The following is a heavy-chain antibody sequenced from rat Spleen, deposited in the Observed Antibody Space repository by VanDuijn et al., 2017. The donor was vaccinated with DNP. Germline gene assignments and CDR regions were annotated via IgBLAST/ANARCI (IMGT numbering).Heavy chain of an antibody. CDR2: MNNADIT. J-gene: IGHJ4*01. CDR1: DYSITSSYR. D-gene: IGHD1-12*03. Sequence: VQLQESGPGLVEPSQSLSLTCSVTDYSITSSYRWNWIRKFPGNKLEWMGYMNNADITNYNPSLKSRISITRDTSKNQFFLQVNSVTTEDTATYYCAREGDYYDGYGDALDAWGQGTSVTVSS. V-gene: IGHV3-3*01. CDR3: AREGDYYDGYGDALDA.